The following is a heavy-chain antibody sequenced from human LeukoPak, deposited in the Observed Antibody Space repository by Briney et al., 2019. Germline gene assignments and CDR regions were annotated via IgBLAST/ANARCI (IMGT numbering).Heavy chain of an antibody. CDR3: ARGYSSGFPYYYYYGMDV. J-gene: IGHJ6*02. V-gene: IGHV1-18*01. Sequence: ASVKVSCKASGYTFTSYGISWVRQAPGQGLEWMGWISAYNGNTNYAQKLQGRVTMTTDTSTSTAYMELRSLRSDDTAVYYCARGYSSGFPYYYYYGMDVWGQGTTVTVSS. D-gene: IGHD6-19*01. CDR2: ISAYNGNT. CDR1: GYTFTSYG.